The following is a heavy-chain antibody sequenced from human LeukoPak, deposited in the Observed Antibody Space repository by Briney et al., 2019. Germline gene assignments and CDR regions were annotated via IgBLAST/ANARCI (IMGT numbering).Heavy chain of an antibody. J-gene: IGHJ4*02. CDR2: ISAYNGNT. CDR1: GYSFTNYW. D-gene: IGHD3-16*01. V-gene: IGHV1-18*04. Sequence: TGESLKISCKASGYSFTNYWIGWVRQAPGQGLEWMGWISAYNGNTNYAQKLQGRVTMTTDTSTSTAYMELRSLRSDDTAVYYCARVRYRLAETYIDYWGQGTLVTVSS. CDR3: ARVRYRLAETYIDY.